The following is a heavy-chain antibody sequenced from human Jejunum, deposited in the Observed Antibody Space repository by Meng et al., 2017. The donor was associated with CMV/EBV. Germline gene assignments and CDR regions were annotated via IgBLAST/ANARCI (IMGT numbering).Heavy chain of an antibody. D-gene: IGHD3-22*01. Sequence: FSISRHAMQGVRQAPGKGLEWVAVISDDGSNTYYEDSVQGRFTVSRDNSKSTLYLQMNSLRPEDTAVYYCVKAPDTSGYYFGWYFDYWGQGTLVTVSS. CDR2: ISDDGSNT. V-gene: IGHV3-30*18. J-gene: IGHJ4*02. CDR1: FSISRHA. CDR3: VKAPDTSGYYFGWYFDY.